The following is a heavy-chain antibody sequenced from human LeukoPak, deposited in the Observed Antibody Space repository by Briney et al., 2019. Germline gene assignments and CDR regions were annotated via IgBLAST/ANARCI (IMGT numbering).Heavy chain of an antibody. D-gene: IGHD3-22*01. CDR2: ISSSGSII. Sequence: PGGSLRLSCAASGFTFSDYYMSWIRQAPGKGLEWVSYISSSGSIIYYADSVKGRFTISRDNAKNSMYLQMNSLRAEDTAVYYCARGKYDGSPFLQHWGQGTLVTVSS. CDR3: ARGKYDGSPFLQH. CDR1: GFTFSDYY. V-gene: IGHV3-11*01. J-gene: IGHJ1*01.